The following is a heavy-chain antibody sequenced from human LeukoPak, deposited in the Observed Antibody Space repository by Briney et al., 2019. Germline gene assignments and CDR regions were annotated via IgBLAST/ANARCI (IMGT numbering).Heavy chain of an antibody. CDR3: AKRLKRNYYYHYAKDV. CDR1: GFTFKTHA. D-gene: IGHD3-22*01. J-gene: IGHJ6*02. CDR2: IDDSGVIR. Sequence: PGGSLRLSCAASGFTFKTHAMSWVRQAPGKGLEWVSRIDDSGVIRSYADSVKGRFTISRDNSKMTLTLQMNSLRAEDTAVYYCAKRLKRNYYYHYAKDVWGQGTTVTVSS. V-gene: IGHV3-23*01.